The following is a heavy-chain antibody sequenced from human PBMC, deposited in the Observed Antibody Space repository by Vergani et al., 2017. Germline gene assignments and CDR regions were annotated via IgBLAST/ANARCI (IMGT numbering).Heavy chain of an antibody. V-gene: IGHV3-30*02. J-gene: IGHJ4*02. Sequence: QVQLQESGPGLVKPSQTLSLTCSVSGDSISSGVYYWNWIRQHPGKGLERVSFIRYDGSNKYYADSVKGRFTISRDIAKNTLYLQVRSLRLEDTGVYHCVRDRGLCAGGRCYTEAWDYWGQGTPVTVSS. CDR2: IRYDGSNK. D-gene: IGHD2-2*02. CDR3: VRDRGLCAGGRCYTEAWDY. CDR1: GDSISSGVYY.